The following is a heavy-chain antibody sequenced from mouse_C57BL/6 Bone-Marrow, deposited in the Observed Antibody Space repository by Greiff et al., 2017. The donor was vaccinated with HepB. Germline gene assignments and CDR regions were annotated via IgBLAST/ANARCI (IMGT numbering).Heavy chain of an antibody. J-gene: IGHJ1*03. D-gene: IGHD1-1*01. V-gene: IGHV5-4*01. CDR1: GFTFSSYA. CDR3: AREPYYYGSSYRYFDV. CDR2: ISDGGSYT. Sequence: EVMLVESGGGLVKPGGSLKLSCAASGFTFSSYAMSWVRQTPEKRLEWVATISDGGSYTYYPDNVKGRFTISRDNAKNNLYLQMSHLKSEDTAMYYCAREPYYYGSSYRYFDVWGTGTTVTVSS.